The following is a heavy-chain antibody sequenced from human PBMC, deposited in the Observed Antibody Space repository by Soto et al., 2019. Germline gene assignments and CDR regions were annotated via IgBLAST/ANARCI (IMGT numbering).Heavy chain of an antibody. V-gene: IGHV4-59*01. CDR1: GGSISSYY. CDR2: IYYSGST. Sequence: SSETLSLTCTVSGGSISSYYWSWIRQPPGKGLEWIGYIYYSGSTNYNPSLKSRVTISVDTSKNQFSLKLSSVTAADTAVYYCARGRPYYYYGMDVWGQGTTVTVSS. CDR3: ARGRPYYYYGMDV. J-gene: IGHJ6*02.